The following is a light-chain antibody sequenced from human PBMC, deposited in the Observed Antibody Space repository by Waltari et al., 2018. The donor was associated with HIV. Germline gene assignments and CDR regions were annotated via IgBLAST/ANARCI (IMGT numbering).Light chain of an antibody. Sequence: SYELTQPPSVSVSPGQTARITCSGDALPKQYAYWYQQKPGQAPVAVIYKDSERPSGIPERFAGSSSGTTVTLTIRGVQAEDEADYYCQSADSSGTCVFGGGTELTVL. J-gene: IGLJ3*02. V-gene: IGLV3-25*03. CDR3: QSADSSGTCV. CDR1: ALPKQY. CDR2: KDS.